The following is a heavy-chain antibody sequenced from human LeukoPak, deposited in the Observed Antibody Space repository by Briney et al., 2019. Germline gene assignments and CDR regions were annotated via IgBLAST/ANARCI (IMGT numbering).Heavy chain of an antibody. V-gene: IGHV3-23*01. D-gene: IGHD6-6*01. CDR3: AKDGRYSSSFSSFQH. J-gene: IGHJ1*01. Sequence: GGSLRLSCAASGFTFSSYAMSWVRQAPGKGLEWVSAISGSGGSTYYADSVKGRFTISRDNSKNTLYLQMNSLRAEDTAVYYCAKDGRYSSSFSSFQHWGQGTLVTVSS. CDR1: GFTFSSYA. CDR2: ISGSGGST.